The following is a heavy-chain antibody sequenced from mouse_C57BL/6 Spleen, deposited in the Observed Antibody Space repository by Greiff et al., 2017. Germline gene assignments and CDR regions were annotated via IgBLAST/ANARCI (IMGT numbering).Heavy chain of an antibody. CDR1: GYTFTDYY. V-gene: IGHV1-76*01. Sequence: QVQLQQSGAELVRPGASVKLSCKASGYTFTDYYINWVKQRPGQGLEWIARIYPGSGNTYYNEKFKGKATLTAEKSSSTAYMQLSSLTSEDSAVYFCARSCITTAQGYFDYWGQGTTLTVSS. D-gene: IGHD1-1*01. CDR3: ARSCITTAQGYFDY. CDR2: IYPGSGNT. J-gene: IGHJ2*01.